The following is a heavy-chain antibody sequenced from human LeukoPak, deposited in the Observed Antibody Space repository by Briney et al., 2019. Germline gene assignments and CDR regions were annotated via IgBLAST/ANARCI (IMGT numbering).Heavy chain of an antibody. CDR2: ISSSSSYI. D-gene: IGHD2-2*01. J-gene: IGHJ5*02. CDR3: ARDGGAAAMFWFDP. CDR1: GFTFSSYG. Sequence: GGSLRLSCAASGFTFSSYGMHWVRQAPGKGLEWVSSISSSSSYIYYADSVKGRFTISRDNAKNSLYLQMNSLRAEDTAVYYCARDGGAAAMFWFDPWGQGTLVTVSS. V-gene: IGHV3-21*01.